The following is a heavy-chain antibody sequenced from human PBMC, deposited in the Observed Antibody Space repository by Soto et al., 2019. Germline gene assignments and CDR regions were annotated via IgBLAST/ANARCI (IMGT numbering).Heavy chain of an antibody. CDR2: IYYSGST. CDR3: ARVSESYSSGWFDY. CDR1: GGSVSSGSYY. J-gene: IGHJ4*02. D-gene: IGHD6-19*01. Sequence: QVQLQESGPGLVKPSETLSLTCTVSGGSVSSGSYYWSWIRQPPGKGLEWIGYIYYSGSTNYNPSLKSRVTISVDTSKNQCSLKLSSVTAADTAVYYCARVSESYSSGWFDYWGQGTLVTVSS. V-gene: IGHV4-61*01.